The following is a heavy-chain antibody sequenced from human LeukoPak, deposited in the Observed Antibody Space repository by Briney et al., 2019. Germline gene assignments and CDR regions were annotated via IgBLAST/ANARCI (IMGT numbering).Heavy chain of an antibody. Sequence: SVKVSCKASGGTFSSYAISWVRQAPGQGLEWMGRIIPIFGTANYAQKFQGRVTITTDESTSTAYMELRSLRSEDTAVYYCARGGGRGSGYYYEYFDYWGQGTLVTVSS. J-gene: IGHJ4*02. CDR3: ARGGGRGSGYYYEYFDY. V-gene: IGHV1-69*05. D-gene: IGHD3-22*01. CDR1: GGTFSSYA. CDR2: IIPIFGTA.